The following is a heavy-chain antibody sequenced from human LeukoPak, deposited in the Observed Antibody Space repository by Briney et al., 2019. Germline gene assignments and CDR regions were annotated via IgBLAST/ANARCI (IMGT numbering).Heavy chain of an antibody. D-gene: IGHD6-13*01. CDR2: ISSSGGTT. CDR1: GFTFGNYA. V-gene: IGHV3-23*01. CDR3: LNQRYPVLVSFDY. Sequence: GGSLRLSCTASGFTFGNYAMSWVRQAPGKGLEWVSSISSSGGTTYYADSVKGRFSISRDNAKNTLFLQLNSQRDEDTAPYYYLNQRYPVLVSFDYWGQGTLVTVSS. J-gene: IGHJ4*02.